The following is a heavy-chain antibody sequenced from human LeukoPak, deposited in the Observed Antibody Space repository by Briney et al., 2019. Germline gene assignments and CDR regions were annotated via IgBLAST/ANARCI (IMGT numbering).Heavy chain of an antibody. CDR2: VYPGDSDT. CDR3: ARSQGLYGAADY. Sequence: GESLKISCKASGYTFSDYWIGWVRQMPGQRLEWMGIVYPGDSDTRYSPSFQGHVTISADKSINTAYLQWSGLQASDNAIYFCARSQGLYGAADYWGQGTLV. D-gene: IGHD2-2*02. CDR1: GYTFSDYW. J-gene: IGHJ4*02. V-gene: IGHV5-51*01.